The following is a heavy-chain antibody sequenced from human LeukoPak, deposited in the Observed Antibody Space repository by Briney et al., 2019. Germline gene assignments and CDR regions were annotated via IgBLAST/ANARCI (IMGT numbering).Heavy chain of an antibody. CDR1: GDSFSGNY. J-gene: IGHJ6*02. Sequence: SETLSLTCAAYGDSFSGNYWTWLRQPPGKGLEWVGEINHGGSTNYNPSLKSRVAISVDTSKNQFSLRLTSVTAADTAVYYRARAPVGYYYGSGSSSNPGVYYYYGMDVWGQGTTVTVSS. CDR3: ARAPVGYYYGSGSSSNPGVYYYYGMDV. V-gene: IGHV4-34*01. CDR2: INHGGST. D-gene: IGHD3-10*01.